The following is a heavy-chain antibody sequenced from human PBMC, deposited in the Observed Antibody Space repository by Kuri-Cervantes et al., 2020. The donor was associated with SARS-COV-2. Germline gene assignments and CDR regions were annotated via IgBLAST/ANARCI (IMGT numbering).Heavy chain of an antibody. V-gene: IGHV3-21*01. D-gene: IGHD6-6*01. Sequence: GESLKISCAASGFTFSSYSMNWVRQAPGKGLEWVSSTSSSSSYIYYADSVKGRFTISRDNAKNSLYLQMNSLRAEDTAVYYCARRSRVSSSAVVHYYFDYWGQGTLVTVSS. J-gene: IGHJ4*02. CDR1: GFTFSSYS. CDR3: ARRSRVSSSAVVHYYFDY. CDR2: TSSSSSYI.